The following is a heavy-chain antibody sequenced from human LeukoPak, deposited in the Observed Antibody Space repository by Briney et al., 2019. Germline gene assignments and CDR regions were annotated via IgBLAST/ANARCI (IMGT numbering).Heavy chain of an antibody. CDR3: ARGGYYYYGMDV. J-gene: IGHJ6*02. Sequence: ASVKVSCKASGYTFTSYDINWLRQATGQGLEWMGWMNPNSGNTGYAQKFQGRVTMTRNTSISTAYMELSSLRSEDTAVYYCARGGYYYYGMDVWGQGTTVTVSS. V-gene: IGHV1-8*01. CDR2: MNPNSGNT. CDR1: GYTFTSYD.